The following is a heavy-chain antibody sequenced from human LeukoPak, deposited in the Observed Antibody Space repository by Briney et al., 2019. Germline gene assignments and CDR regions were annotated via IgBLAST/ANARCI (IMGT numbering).Heavy chain of an antibody. CDR1: GFTFSSYG. CDR2: IRNDGSDK. V-gene: IGHV3-30*02. CDR3: AKVATETAMVTGGFDY. D-gene: IGHD5-18*01. J-gene: IGHJ4*02. Sequence: GGSLRLSCAASGFTFSSYGIHWVRQAPGKGLDWVAFIRNDGSDKYYVDSVKGRFTISRDNSKNTVYLQMNSLRSEDTSVYFCAKVATETAMVTGGFDYWGQGTLVTVSS.